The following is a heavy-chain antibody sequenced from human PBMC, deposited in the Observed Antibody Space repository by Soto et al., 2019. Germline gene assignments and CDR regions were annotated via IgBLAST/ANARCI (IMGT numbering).Heavy chain of an antibody. CDR1: GFTFSSYA. D-gene: IGHD1-26*01. J-gene: IGHJ4*02. V-gene: IGHV3-33*08. CDR3: GRDLRDWDSGSYSYDY. CDR2: IWYDGGNK. Sequence: PGGSLRLSCAASGFTFSSYAMSWVRQAPGKGLEWVAVIWYDGGNKYYADSVKGRFTISRDNPKKSLYLEMNSLRAEDTAVYYCGRDLRDWDSGSYSYDYWGQGTLVTVSS.